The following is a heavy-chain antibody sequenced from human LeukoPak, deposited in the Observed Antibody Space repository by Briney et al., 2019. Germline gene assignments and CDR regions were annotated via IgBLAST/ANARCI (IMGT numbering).Heavy chain of an antibody. V-gene: IGHV3-21*01. D-gene: IGHD4-17*01. J-gene: IGHJ4*02. CDR2: ISSSSSYI. Sequence: QGGSLGLSCAASGFAFSSHAMCWVRQAPGKGLEWVSSISSSSSYIDHADSVKGRFTISRDNAKNSLYLQMNSLRAEDTAVYYCARVIVNDYGDYIDYWGQGALVTDPS. CDR1: GFAFSSHA. CDR3: ARVIVNDYGDYIDY.